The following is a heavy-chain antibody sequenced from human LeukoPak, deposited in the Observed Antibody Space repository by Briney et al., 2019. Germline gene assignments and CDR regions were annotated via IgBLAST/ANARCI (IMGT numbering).Heavy chain of an antibody. CDR3: AKGDGSGSFLIDY. CDR1: GFTFSSKS. D-gene: IGHD3-10*01. J-gene: IGHJ4*02. CDR2: ISSDGSRK. V-gene: IGHV3-30-3*01. Sequence: GGSLRLSCAASGFTFSSKSLHWVRQPPGRGLEWVSFISSDGSRKYYGDFVEGRFTVSRVNSMHTLYLQVDTLRAEDTAMYYCAKGDGSGSFLIDYWGQGTLVTVSS.